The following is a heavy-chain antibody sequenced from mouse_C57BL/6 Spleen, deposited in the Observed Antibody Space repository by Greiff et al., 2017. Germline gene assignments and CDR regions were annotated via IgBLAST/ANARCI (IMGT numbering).Heavy chain of an antibody. CDR1: GFTFSDYG. CDR2: ISSGSSTI. V-gene: IGHV5-17*01. Sequence: DVMLVESGGGLVKPGGSLKLSCAASGFTFSDYGMHWVRQAPEKGLEWVAYISSGSSTIYYADTVKGRFTISRDNAKNTLFLQMTSLRSEDTAMYYCARPCYSNYGAMDYWGQGTSVTVSS. D-gene: IGHD2-5*01. CDR3: ARPCYSNYGAMDY. J-gene: IGHJ4*01.